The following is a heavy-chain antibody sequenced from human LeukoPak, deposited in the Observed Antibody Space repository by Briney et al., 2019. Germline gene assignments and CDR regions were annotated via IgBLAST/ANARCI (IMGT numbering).Heavy chain of an antibody. CDR2: IYYSGST. J-gene: IGHJ6*03. CDR3: AREGADYYGSGSNYYYYYYMDV. CDR1: GGSISSSSYY. Sequence: SETLSLTCTVSGGSISSSSYYWGWIRQPPGKGLEWIGSIYYSGSTYYNPSLKSRVTISVDTSKNQFSLKLSSVTAADTAVYYCAREGADYYGSGSNYYYYYYMDVWGKGTTVTVSS. V-gene: IGHV4-39*07. D-gene: IGHD3-10*01.